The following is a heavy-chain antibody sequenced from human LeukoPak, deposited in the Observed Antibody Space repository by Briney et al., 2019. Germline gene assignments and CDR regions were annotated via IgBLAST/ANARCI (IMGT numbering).Heavy chain of an antibody. V-gene: IGHV1-18*04. CDR3: ARDSAYDILTGYYYWFDP. J-gene: IGHJ5*02. CDR1: GYTFTGYY. CDR2: ISAYNGNT. D-gene: IGHD3-9*01. Sequence: GASVKVSCKASGYTFTGYYMHWVRQAPGQGLEWMGWISAYNGNTNYAQKLQGRVTMTTDTSTSTAYMELRSLRSDDTAVYYCARDSAYDILTGYYYWFDPWGQGTLVTVSS.